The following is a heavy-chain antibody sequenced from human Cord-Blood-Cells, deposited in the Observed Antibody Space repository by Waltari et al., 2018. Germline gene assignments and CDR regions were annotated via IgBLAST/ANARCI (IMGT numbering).Heavy chain of an antibody. Sequence: QVTLKESGPVLVKPTETLTLTCTVSGFSLSNARMGVSWIRQPPGKALEWLAHIFSNDEKSYSTSLKRLLTISTDTSKSQVVLTMTNMDPVDTATYYCARGTAYYDILTGYTYYYYYMDVWGKGTTVTVSS. D-gene: IGHD3-9*01. CDR1: GFSLSNARMG. CDR2: IFSNDEK. V-gene: IGHV2-26*01. J-gene: IGHJ6*03. CDR3: ARGTAYYDILTGYTYYYYYMDV.